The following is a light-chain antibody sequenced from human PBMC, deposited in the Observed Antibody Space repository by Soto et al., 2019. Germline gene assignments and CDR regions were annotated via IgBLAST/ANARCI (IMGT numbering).Light chain of an antibody. CDR3: CSYAGTYKRV. Sequence: QSALTQPRSVSGSPGQSVTMSCTRTSSDVANYKYVSWYQQHPGKAPKLMIYDVNKRPSGVPYRFSGSKSGNTASLTISGLQAEDEADYYCCSYAGTYKRVFGTGTKVTV. CDR1: SSDVANYKY. J-gene: IGLJ1*01. V-gene: IGLV2-11*01. CDR2: DVN.